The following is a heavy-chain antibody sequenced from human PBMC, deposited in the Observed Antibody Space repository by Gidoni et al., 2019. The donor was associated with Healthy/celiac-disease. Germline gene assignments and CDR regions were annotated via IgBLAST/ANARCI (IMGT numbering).Heavy chain of an antibody. J-gene: IGHJ4*02. CDR2: IYYSGIT. D-gene: IGHD1-26*01. V-gene: IGHV4-39*01. Sequence: QLQLQESGPGLVKPSETLSLTCPVSGGPISSRSDYWGGIRQPPGKGLEWIGSIYYSGITYYNPSLKSRVTISVDTSKNQFSLKLSSVTAADTAVYYCARQEKEWELLFFFDYWGQGTLVTVSS. CDR1: GGPISSRSDY. CDR3: ARQEKEWELLFFFDY.